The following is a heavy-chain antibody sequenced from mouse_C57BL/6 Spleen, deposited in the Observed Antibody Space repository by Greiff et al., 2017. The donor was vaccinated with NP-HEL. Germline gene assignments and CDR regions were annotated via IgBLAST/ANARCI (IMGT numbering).Heavy chain of an antibody. CDR1: GYTFTDYE. D-gene: IGHD4-1*01. CDR3: TRGGNWVYFDY. J-gene: IGHJ2*01. CDR2: IDPETGGT. V-gene: IGHV1-15*01. Sequence: QVQLQQSGAELVRPGASVTLSCKASGYTFTDYEMHWVKQTPVHGLEWIGAIDPETGGTAYNQKFKGKAILTADKSSSTAYMELRSLTSEDSAVYYCTRGGNWVYFDYWGQGTTLTVSS.